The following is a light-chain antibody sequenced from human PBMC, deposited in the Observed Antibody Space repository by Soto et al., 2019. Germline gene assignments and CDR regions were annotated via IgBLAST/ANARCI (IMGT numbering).Light chain of an antibody. CDR1: QGISSY. Sequence: ASRMAQSPSSLSASTGERVTMSCRASQGISSYLAWYQQKPGKAPKVLIYAASTLQSGVPSRFSGSGSGTEFTLTISSLQPEDLATYFCQQLNSYPLTFGGGTKVDIK. V-gene: IGKV1-8*01. CDR2: AAS. CDR3: QQLNSYPLT. J-gene: IGKJ4*01.